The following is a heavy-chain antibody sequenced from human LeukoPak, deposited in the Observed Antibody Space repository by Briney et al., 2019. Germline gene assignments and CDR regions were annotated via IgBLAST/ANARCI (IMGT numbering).Heavy chain of an antibody. V-gene: IGHV3-48*03. D-gene: IGHD2-2*01. CDR3: ARRYCSSTSCLIDY. CDR2: IRGSGTTI. Sequence: GGSLRLSCAASGFTFSSYDMNWVRQAPGKGLDWVAYIRGSGTTIYYADSVKGRFIISRDNAKNSLYLQMNSLRAEDTAVYYCARRYCSSTSCLIDYWGQGTLVTVSS. CDR1: GFTFSSYD. J-gene: IGHJ4*02.